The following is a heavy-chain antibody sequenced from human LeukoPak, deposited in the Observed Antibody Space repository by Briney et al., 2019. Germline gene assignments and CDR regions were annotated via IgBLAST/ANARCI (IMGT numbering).Heavy chain of an antibody. CDR3: ARESNHGLRNKNGYSYGRTFYYYMDV. CDR1: GGTFSSYA. Sequence: SVKVSCKASGGTFSSYAISWVRQAPGQGLEWMGGIIPIFGTANYAQKFQGRVTITTDESTSTAYMELSSLRSEDTAVYYCARESNHGLRNKNGYSYGRTFYYYMDVWGKGTTVTVSS. V-gene: IGHV1-69*05. D-gene: IGHD5-18*01. J-gene: IGHJ6*03. CDR2: IIPIFGTA.